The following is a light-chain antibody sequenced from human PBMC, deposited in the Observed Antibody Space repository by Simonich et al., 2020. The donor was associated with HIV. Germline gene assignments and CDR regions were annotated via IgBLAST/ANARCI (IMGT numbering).Light chain of an antibody. CDR3: SSYAGSNNWV. J-gene: IGLJ2*01. Sequence: QSALTQPPSASGSPGQSVTISCPGPSSDVGGYNFVSRYQQHPGKAPKLMIYEVTKRPSGVPDRFSGSKSDNTASLTVSGLQAEDEADYYCSSYAGSNNWVFGGGTKLTVL. CDR2: EVT. CDR1: SSDVGGYNF. V-gene: IGLV2-8*01.